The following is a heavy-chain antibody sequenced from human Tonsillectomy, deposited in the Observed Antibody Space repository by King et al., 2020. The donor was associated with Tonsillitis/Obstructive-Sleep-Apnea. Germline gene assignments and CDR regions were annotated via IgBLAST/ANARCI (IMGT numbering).Heavy chain of an antibody. CDR3: ARGVVPAAIYYYYYMDV. V-gene: IGHV1-69*01. J-gene: IGHJ6*03. CDR2: IIPIFGTA. Sequence: QLVQSGAEVKKPGSSVKVSCKASGGTFSSYAISWVRQAPGQGLEWMGGIIPIFGTANYAQKFQGRVTITADESMSTAYMELSSLRSEDTAVYYCARGVVPAAIYYYYYMDVWGKGTTVTVSS. CDR1: GGTFSSYA. D-gene: IGHD2-2*01.